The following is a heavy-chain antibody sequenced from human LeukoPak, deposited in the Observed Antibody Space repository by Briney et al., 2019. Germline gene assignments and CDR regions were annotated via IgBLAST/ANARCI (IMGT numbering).Heavy chain of an antibody. CDR3: AREFDYEGVDP. V-gene: IGHV4-61*02. D-gene: IGHD4-17*01. CDR2: IHTTGRT. CDR1: GGSISSGDHY. Sequence: SETLSLTCSISGGSISSGDHYWTWIRQPAGKELEWIGRIHTTGRTNYNPSLKSRVYISVDTSKHQFSLELSSLTAADTAVYYCAREFDYEGVDPWGQGTLVTVSS. J-gene: IGHJ5*02.